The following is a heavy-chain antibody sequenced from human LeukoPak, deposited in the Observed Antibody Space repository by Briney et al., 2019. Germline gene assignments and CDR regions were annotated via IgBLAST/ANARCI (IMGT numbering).Heavy chain of an antibody. V-gene: IGHV3-30*02. Sequence: PGGSLRLSCAASGFTFSSYGMHRVRQAPGKGLEWVAFIRYDGSNKYYADSVKGRFTISRDNSKNTLYLQMNSLRAEDTAVYYCAKGGVLRYFDWSDYYFDYWGQGTLVTVSS. CDR3: AKGGVLRYFDWSDYYFDY. J-gene: IGHJ4*02. CDR2: IRYDGSNK. CDR1: GFTFSSYG. D-gene: IGHD3-9*01.